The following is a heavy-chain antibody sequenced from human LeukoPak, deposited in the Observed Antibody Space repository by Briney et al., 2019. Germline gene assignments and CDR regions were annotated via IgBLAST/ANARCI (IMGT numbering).Heavy chain of an antibody. CDR3: ARAPRDSSSSNYMRRFDY. Sequence: SETLSLTCAVSGYSISSDNYWVWIRQPPGQGLEWTGGIYHSGSTYYNPSLKGRVTMSVDTSKNQFSLKLSSVTAADTAVYYCARAPRDSSSSNYMRRFDYWGQGTLVTVSS. V-gene: IGHV4-38-2*01. CDR1: GYSISSDNY. D-gene: IGHD3-22*01. CDR2: IYHSGST. J-gene: IGHJ4*02.